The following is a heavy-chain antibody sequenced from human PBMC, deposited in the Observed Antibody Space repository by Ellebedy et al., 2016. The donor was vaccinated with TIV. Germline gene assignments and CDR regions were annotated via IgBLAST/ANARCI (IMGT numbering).Heavy chain of an antibody. CDR1: GYTFTSYG. CDR2: ISAYNGNT. D-gene: IGHD3-22*01. J-gene: IGHJ3*02. CDR3: AVGVYYDSSGSNAFDI. V-gene: IGHV1-18*01. Sequence: AASVKVSCKASGYTFTSYGISWVRQAPGQGLEWMGWISAYNGNTNYAQKRQGRVTMTTDTSTSTAYMELRSLRSDDTAVYYCAVGVYYDSSGSNAFDIWGQGTMVTVSS.